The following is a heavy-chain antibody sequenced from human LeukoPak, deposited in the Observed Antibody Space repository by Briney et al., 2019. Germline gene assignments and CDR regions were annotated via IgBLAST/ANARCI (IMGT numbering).Heavy chain of an antibody. CDR2: IIPIFGTA. Sequence: SVRVSCKASGGTFSSYAISWVRQAPGQGLEWMGGIIPIFGTANYAQKFQGRVTITADESTSTAYMELSSLRSEDTAVYYCARDDSYCSGGSCYENWFDPWGQGTLVTVSS. D-gene: IGHD2-15*01. V-gene: IGHV1-69*01. J-gene: IGHJ5*02. CDR3: ARDDSYCSGGSCYENWFDP. CDR1: GGTFSSYA.